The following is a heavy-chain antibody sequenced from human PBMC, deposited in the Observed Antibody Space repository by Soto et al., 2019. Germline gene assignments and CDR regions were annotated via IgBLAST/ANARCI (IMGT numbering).Heavy chain of an antibody. CDR3: ARDGCSSTSCYLYYYYYGMDV. CDR2: TYYRSKWYN. J-gene: IGHJ6*02. Sequence: QSQTLSLTCAISRDSVSSNSAAWNWIRQSPSRGLEWLGRTYYRSKWYNDYAVSVKSRITINPDTSKNQFSLQLNSVTPEDTAVYYCARDGCSSTSCYLYYYYYGMDVWGQGTTVTVSS. V-gene: IGHV6-1*01. CDR1: RDSVSSNSAA. D-gene: IGHD2-2*01.